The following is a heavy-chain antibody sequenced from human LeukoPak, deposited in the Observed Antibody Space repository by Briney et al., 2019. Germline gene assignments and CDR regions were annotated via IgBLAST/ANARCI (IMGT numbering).Heavy chain of an antibody. D-gene: IGHD2-8*01. V-gene: IGHV4-39*01. CDR3: AGVRDYYYYYMDV. CDR1: GGSISSSSYY. CDR2: IYYSGST. Sequence: SETLSLTCTVSGGSISSSSYYWGWIRQPPGKGLEWIGSIYYSGSTYYNPSLKSRVTISVDTSKNQFSLKLTSVTAADTAVYYCAGVRDYYYYYMDVWAKGPRSPSP. J-gene: IGHJ6*03.